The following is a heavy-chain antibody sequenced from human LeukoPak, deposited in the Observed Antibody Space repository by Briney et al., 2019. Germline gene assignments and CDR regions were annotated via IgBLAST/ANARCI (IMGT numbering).Heavy chain of an antibody. D-gene: IGHD4-17*01. J-gene: IGHJ4*02. Sequence: SLTLSLTCAVSGGSISSGGYSWNWIRQPPGKGLEWIGYIYQSGSTYYNPSLKSRVTISVDRSQKQFSLKLSSVTAADTAVYYCASGDSVTPLGYWGQGTLVTVSS. CDR1: GGSISSGGYS. V-gene: IGHV4-30-2*01. CDR2: IYQSGST. CDR3: ASGDSVTPLGY.